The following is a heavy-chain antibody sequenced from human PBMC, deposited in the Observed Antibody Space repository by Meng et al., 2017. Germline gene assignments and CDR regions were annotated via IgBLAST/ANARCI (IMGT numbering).Heavy chain of an antibody. V-gene: IGHV2-5*02. CDR1: GFSLSTSGVG. CDR3: AHRRGDSREGWFDP. Sequence: QITLQESGPTLVKPTQTLTLTCTFSGFSLSTSGVGVGWIRQPPGKALEWLALIYWDDDKRYSPSLKSRLTITKGTSKNQVVLTMTNMDPVDTATYYCAHRRGDSREGWFDPWGQGTLVTVSS. D-gene: IGHD2-21*02. CDR2: IYWDDDK. J-gene: IGHJ5*02.